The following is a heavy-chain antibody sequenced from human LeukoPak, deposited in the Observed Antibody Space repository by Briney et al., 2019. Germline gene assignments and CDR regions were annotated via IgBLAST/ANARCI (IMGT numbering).Heavy chain of an antibody. J-gene: IGHJ3*02. Sequence: PGGSLRLSCAASGFTFSSYAMSWVRQAPGKGLEWVSAISGSGGSTYYADSVKGRFTISRANSKNTLYLQMNSLRAEDTAVYYCAKDRFGEPDAFDIWGQGTMVTVSS. CDR3: AKDRFGEPDAFDI. CDR1: GFTFSSYA. CDR2: ISGSGGST. V-gene: IGHV3-23*01. D-gene: IGHD3-10*01.